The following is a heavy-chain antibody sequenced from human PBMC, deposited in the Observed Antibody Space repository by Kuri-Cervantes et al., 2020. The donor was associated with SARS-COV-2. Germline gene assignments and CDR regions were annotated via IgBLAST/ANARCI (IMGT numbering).Heavy chain of an antibody. V-gene: IGHV3-48*03. CDR3: ARDLAGRRQWLVS. Sequence: LSLTCAASGFTFSSYEMNWVRQAPGKGLEWVSYISSSGSTIYYADSAKGRFTISRDNAKNSLYLQMNSLRAEDTAVYYCARDLAGRRQWLVSWGQGTLVTVSS. J-gene: IGHJ4*02. CDR2: ISSSGSTI. D-gene: IGHD6-19*01. CDR1: GFTFSSYE.